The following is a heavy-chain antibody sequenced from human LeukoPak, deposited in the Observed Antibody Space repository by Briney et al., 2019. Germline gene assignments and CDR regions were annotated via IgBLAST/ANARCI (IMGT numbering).Heavy chain of an antibody. CDR3: ARHSSGWPPDY. V-gene: IGHV5-51*01. Sequence: GESLKISCKGSGFSVINYWIGWVRQLPGKGLEWMGIIYPGDSDTRYSPSFQGQVTISADKSISTAYLQWSSLKASDTAMYYCARHSSGWPPDYWGQGTLVTVSS. CDR2: IYPGDSDT. CDR1: GFSVINYW. J-gene: IGHJ4*02. D-gene: IGHD6-19*01.